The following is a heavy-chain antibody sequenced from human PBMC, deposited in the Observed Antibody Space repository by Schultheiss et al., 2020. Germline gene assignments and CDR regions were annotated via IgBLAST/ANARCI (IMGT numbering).Heavy chain of an antibody. CDR1: GYSFTSYW. Sequence: GGSLRLSCKGSGYSFTSYWIGWVRQMPGKGLEWMGIIYPGDSDTRYSPSFRGQVTISADKSINTACLQWSSLKASDTAMYYCVREGGGGQWLVPDYWGQGTLVTVSS. CDR2: IYPGDSDT. V-gene: IGHV5-51*01. CDR3: VREGGGGQWLVPDY. D-gene: IGHD6-19*01. J-gene: IGHJ4*02.